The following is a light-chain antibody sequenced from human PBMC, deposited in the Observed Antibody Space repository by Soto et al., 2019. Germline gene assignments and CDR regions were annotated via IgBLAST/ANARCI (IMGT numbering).Light chain of an antibody. CDR1: SSNIGSNY. CDR3: AAWDDSLSVVV. CDR2: RNN. J-gene: IGLJ2*01. V-gene: IGLV1-47*01. Sequence: SVLTQPPSASGTPGQRVTISCSGSSSNIGSNYVYWYQQLPGTAPKLLIYRNNQRPSGVPGRFSGSKSGTSASLAISGLRSEDEADYYCAAWDDSLSVVVFGGGTKVTVL.